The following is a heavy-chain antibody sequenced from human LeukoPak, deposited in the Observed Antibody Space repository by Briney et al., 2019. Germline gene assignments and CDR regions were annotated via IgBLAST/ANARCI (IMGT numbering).Heavy chain of an antibody. J-gene: IGHJ5*02. D-gene: IGHD3-10*01. CDR2: INTDGSTT. CDR1: GFTFSSYL. CDR3: ARARGYSSGNWFDP. V-gene: IGHV3-74*01. Sequence: GGSLRLSCAASGFTFSSYLMHWVRQDPGKGLVWVSRINTDGSTTTYADSVKGRFTISRDNTKNTLYLQMNSLRAEDTAVYYCARARGYSSGNWFDPWGQGTLVTVSS.